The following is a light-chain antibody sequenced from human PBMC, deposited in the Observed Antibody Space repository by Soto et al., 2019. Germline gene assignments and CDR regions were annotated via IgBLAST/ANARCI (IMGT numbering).Light chain of an antibody. V-gene: IGKV3-20*01. CDR1: KSVSSRN. CDR3: LLYGDSPPAYT. CDR2: GAF. J-gene: IGKJ2*01. Sequence: EIVLTQSPGTLSLFPGERATLSCRASKSVSSRNLAWYRQKPGQAPSLLIYGAFNRATAIPDRFSGSGSATDFTLTISRLEPADFAVYYCLLYGDSPPAYTFGQGTKLDIK.